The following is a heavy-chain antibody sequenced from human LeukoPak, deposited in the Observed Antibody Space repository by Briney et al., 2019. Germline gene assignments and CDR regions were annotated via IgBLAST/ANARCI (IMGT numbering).Heavy chain of an antibody. CDR1: GYTFTSYD. CDR2: MNPNSGNT. Sequence: ASVKVSCKASGYTFTSYDINWVRQATGQGLEWMGWMNPNSGNTGYAQKFQGRVTITRNTSISTAYMELSSLRSEDTAVYYCARELRGDWNYNFDYWGQGTLVTVPS. J-gene: IGHJ4*02. D-gene: IGHD1-7*01. CDR3: ARELRGDWNYNFDY. V-gene: IGHV1-8*03.